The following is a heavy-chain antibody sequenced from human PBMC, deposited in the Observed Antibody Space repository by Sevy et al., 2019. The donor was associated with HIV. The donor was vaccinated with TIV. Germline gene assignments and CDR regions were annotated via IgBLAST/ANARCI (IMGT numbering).Heavy chain of an antibody. D-gene: IGHD6-25*01. CDR2: LKSDVNGGTV. Sequence: GGSLRLSCTASGFTFGDYCMSWVRQAPGKGLEWVAFLKSDVNGGTVDHAASVRGRFVISRDDSKTSAYLQRNDLKTEDTGVYYCTRWKAAQSIFDYWGQGALVTVSS. CDR1: GFTFGDYC. J-gene: IGHJ4*02. V-gene: IGHV3-49*04. CDR3: TRWKAAQSIFDY.